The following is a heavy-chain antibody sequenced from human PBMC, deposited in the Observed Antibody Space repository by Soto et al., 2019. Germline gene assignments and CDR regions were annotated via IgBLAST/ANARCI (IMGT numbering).Heavy chain of an antibody. D-gene: IGHD2-2*01. V-gene: IGHV1-18*04. J-gene: IGHJ6*02. Sequence: QVQLVQSGAEVKKPGASVKVSCKASGYTFTSYGISWVRQAPGQGLEWLGWISAYNGNTNYAQKLQGRVTMTTDTSTSTAYMELRSLRSDDTAVYYCARAGYCSSTSCHYYYGMDVWGQGPTVTVSS. CDR1: GYTFTSYG. CDR3: ARAGYCSSTSCHYYYGMDV. CDR2: ISAYNGNT.